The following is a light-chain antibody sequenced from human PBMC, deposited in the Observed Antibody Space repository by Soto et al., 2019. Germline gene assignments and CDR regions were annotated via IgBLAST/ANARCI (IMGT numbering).Light chain of an antibody. CDR2: AAS. Sequence: DIQLTQSPSFLSASVGDRVTVTCQASQVINNYLAWYQQKPGKAPKLLIYAASTLQLGVPSRFSGSGSGTEFTLTINSLQPEDFATYFCQHLDGDRLYTFGQGTKLDI. J-gene: IGKJ2*01. CDR3: QHLDGDRLYT. V-gene: IGKV1-9*01. CDR1: QVINNY.